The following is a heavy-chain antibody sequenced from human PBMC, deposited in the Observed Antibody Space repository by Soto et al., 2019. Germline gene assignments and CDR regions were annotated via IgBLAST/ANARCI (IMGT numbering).Heavy chain of an antibody. CDR3: ARHKAFYYDSSGA. V-gene: IGHV5-10-1*01. CDR1: GYSFTSYW. Sequence: PWDSVKISCKRSGYSFTSYWISWVRQMPAKGLKWMGRIDPSDSYANYSPSFSGHVTFSADKSSSTAYLQWSSLRASDTAMYYCARHKAFYYDSSGAWGQGTLVTVPS. J-gene: IGHJ5*02. CDR2: IDPSDSYA. D-gene: IGHD3-22*01.